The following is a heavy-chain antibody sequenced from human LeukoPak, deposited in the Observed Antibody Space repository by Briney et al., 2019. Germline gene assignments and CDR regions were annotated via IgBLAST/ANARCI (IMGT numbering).Heavy chain of an antibody. CDR1: GFTFSSYA. CDR2: ISGSGGST. CDR3: AKDKSSSWYWFDP. D-gene: IGHD6-13*01. Sequence: GGSLRLSCAASGFTFSSYAMSWARQAPGKGLEWVSVISGSGGSTYYADSVKGRFTISRDNSKNTLYLQMNSLRAEDTAVYYCAKDKSSSWYWFDPWGQGTLVTVSS. J-gene: IGHJ5*02. V-gene: IGHV3-23*01.